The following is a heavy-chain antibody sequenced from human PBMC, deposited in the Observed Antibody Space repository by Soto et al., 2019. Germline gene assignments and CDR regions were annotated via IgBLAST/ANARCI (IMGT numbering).Heavy chain of an antibody. D-gene: IGHD3-3*01. J-gene: IGHJ6*04. CDR1: GFTFSTYG. V-gene: IGHV3-21*01. Sequence: GGSLRLSCAASGFTFSTYGMNWVRQAPGKGLEWVSSISISGSYIYYADSVKGRFTISRDNAKNSLYLQMNSLRAEDTAVYYCARVQNPRRWVDGREALGNGNPLIVST. CDR2: ISISGSYI. CDR3: ARVQNPRRWVDGREA.